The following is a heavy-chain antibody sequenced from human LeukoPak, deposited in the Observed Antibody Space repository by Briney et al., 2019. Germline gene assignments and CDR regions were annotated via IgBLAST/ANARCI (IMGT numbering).Heavy chain of an antibody. V-gene: IGHV5-51*01. Sequence: GESLKISCKGSGYSFTSYWIGWVRQMPGKGLEWMGIIYPGDSDTRYSPSFQGQVTISAGKSISTAYLQWSSLKASDTAMYYCARHSYYGSGSNDAFDIWGQGTMVTVSS. CDR3: ARHSYYGSGSNDAFDI. CDR1: GYSFTSYW. J-gene: IGHJ3*02. D-gene: IGHD3-10*01. CDR2: IYPGDSDT.